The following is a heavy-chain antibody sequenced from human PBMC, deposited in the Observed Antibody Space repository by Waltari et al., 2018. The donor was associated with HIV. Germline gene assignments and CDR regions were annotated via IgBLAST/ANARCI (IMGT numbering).Heavy chain of an antibody. J-gene: IGHJ4*02. V-gene: IGHV4-39*01. CDR2: IYYSGSP. CDR1: GGSISSSSYY. D-gene: IGHD3-22*01. Sequence: QLQLQESGPGLVKPSETLSLTCTVSGGSISSSSYYWGWIRQPPGKGLEWIGSIYYSGSPYYNPSLKSRVTISVDTSKNQFSLRLSSVTAADTAVYYCARQRLIALPDYWGQGTLVTVSS. CDR3: ARQRLIALPDY.